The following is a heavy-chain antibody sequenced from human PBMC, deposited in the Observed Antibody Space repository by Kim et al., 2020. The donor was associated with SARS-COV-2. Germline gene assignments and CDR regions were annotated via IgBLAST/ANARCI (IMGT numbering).Heavy chain of an antibody. CDR2: SSSSYI. Sequence: SSSSYIYYADSVKGRFTISRDNAKNSLYLQMNSLRAEDTAVYYCARKWEYWGQGTLVTVSS. D-gene: IGHD1-26*01. V-gene: IGHV3-21*01. CDR3: ARKWEY. J-gene: IGHJ4*02.